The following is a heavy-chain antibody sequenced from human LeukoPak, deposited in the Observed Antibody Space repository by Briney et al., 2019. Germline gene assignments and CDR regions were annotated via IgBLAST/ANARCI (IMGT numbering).Heavy chain of an antibody. D-gene: IGHD2-2*02. J-gene: IGHJ4*02. CDR1: GFTFSSYL. CDR3: ATSFVRYQLPYGALDY. V-gene: IGHV3-30*04. Sequence: GGSLRLSCAASGFTFSSYLMHWVRQAPGKGLEWVAVVLSDGTNKYYADSVKGRFTISRDNSKNTLYLQMNSLRAEDTAVYYCATSFVRYQLPYGALDYWGQGTLVTVSS. CDR2: VLSDGTNK.